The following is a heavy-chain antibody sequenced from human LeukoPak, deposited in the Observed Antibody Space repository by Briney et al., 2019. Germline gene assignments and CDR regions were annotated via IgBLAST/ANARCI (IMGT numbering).Heavy chain of an antibody. CDR1: DYTFSSYG. J-gene: IGHJ4*02. V-gene: IGHV1-18*01. D-gene: IGHD3-10*01. Sequence: GASVKVSCKASDYTFSSYGIHWVRQAPGQGPEWMGWISAYNGNRDYALKSQGRVTMATDTSTNTAQMELRSLRSDDTAVYYCARGPSHYFGAGSAPKDFDYWGQGTLVIVSS. CDR2: ISAYNGNR. CDR3: ARGPSHYFGAGSAPKDFDY.